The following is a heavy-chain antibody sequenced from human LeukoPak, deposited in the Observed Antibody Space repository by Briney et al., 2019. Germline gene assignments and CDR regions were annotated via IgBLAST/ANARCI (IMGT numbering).Heavy chain of an antibody. CDR2: INPSGGST. J-gene: IGHJ4*02. D-gene: IGHD3-9*01. CDR3: ARDVGYDILTGSFDY. Sequence: ASVKVSCKASGYTFTSYYMHWVRQAPGQGLEWMGIINPSGGSTSYAQKFQGRVTMTRDTSTSTVYMELSSLRSEDTAVYYCARDVGYDILTGSFDYWGQGTLVTVSP. CDR1: GYTFTSYY. V-gene: IGHV1-46*01.